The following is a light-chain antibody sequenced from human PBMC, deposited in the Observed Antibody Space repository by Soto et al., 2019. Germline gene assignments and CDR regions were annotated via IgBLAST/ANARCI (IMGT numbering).Light chain of an antibody. J-gene: IGLJ1*01. CDR2: DVS. V-gene: IGLV2-14*01. CDR3: SSYTSSSTRV. Sequence: QSALTQPASVSGSPGQSITISCTGTSSDVGGYKYVSWYQQHPGKAPQLMIYDVSNRPSGVSNRFSGSKSGNTASLIISGLPAEDEADYYCSSYTSSSTRVFGTGTKVTVL. CDR1: SSDVGGYKY.